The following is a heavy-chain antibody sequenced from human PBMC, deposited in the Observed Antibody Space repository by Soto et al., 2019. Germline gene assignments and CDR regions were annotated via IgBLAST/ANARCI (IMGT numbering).Heavy chain of an antibody. V-gene: IGHV4-61*03. CDR3: ARERDSGSYYFDY. D-gene: IGHD3-10*01. CDR1: GGSVSSSSNY. Sequence: SETRSLSFTVSGGSVSSSSNYWSWIRQPPVKGREWIGYIYNSGSTNYNPSLKSRVTISVETSKNHFSLRMSSVTAADTALCYWARERDSGSYYFDYWGRGTLVHVSS. CDR2: IYNSGST. J-gene: IGHJ4*02.